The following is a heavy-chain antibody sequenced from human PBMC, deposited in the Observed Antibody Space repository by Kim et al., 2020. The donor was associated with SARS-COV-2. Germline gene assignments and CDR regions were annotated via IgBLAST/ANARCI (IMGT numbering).Heavy chain of an antibody. D-gene: IGHD4-17*01. CDR3: ARGLSGDQDLGAFDI. CDR2: ISSSSSYI. CDR1: GFTFSSYA. J-gene: IGHJ3*02. Sequence: GGSLRLSCAASGFTFSSYAMHWVRQAPGKGLEWVSSISSSSSYIYYADSLKGRFTISRDNAKNSLYLQMSSLRAEDTAVYYCARGLSGDQDLGAFDIWGQGEKVTVSS. V-gene: IGHV3-21*01.